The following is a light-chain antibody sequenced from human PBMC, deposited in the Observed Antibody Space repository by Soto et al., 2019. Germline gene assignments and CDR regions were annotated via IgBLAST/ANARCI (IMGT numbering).Light chain of an antibody. CDR3: SSYTSSSSYV. CDR1: SSDVGGYNY. Sequence: QSALTQPASVSGSPGQSITISCTGTSSDVGGYNYVSWYQQHPGKAPKLMIYEVSNRPSGVSNRFSGSKSGNTASLTISGLRAEDGADYYCSSYTSSSSYVFGTGTKRPVL. J-gene: IGLJ1*01. V-gene: IGLV2-14*01. CDR2: EVS.